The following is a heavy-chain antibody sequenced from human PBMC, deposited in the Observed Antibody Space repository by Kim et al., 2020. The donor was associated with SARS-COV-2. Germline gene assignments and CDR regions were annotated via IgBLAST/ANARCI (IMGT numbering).Heavy chain of an antibody. CDR3: ARVGYMGYY. Sequence: GKKKYSQKFQGSVTITRDTSASTAYMELSSLRSEDTAVYYCARVGYMGYYWGQGTLVTVSS. J-gene: IGHJ4*02. CDR2: GKK. D-gene: IGHD5-18*01. V-gene: IGHV1-3*01.